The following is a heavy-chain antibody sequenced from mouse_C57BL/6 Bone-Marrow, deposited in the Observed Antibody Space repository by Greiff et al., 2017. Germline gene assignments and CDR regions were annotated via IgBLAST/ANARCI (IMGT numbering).Heavy chain of an antibody. CDR2: MHPNGGSP. D-gene: IGHD2-4*01. J-gene: IGHJ4*01. V-gene: IGHV1-64*01. Sequence: QVQLQQPGAELVKPGASVKLSCKASGYTFTNYWMHWVKQRPGQGLEWIGMMHPNGGSPDYNEKFKSEATLSVDKSSRTAYMELSSLTSEDSAVYYCTRSYDYDGCTMDYWGQGTSVTVSS. CDR1: GYTFTNYW. CDR3: TRSYDYDGCTMDY.